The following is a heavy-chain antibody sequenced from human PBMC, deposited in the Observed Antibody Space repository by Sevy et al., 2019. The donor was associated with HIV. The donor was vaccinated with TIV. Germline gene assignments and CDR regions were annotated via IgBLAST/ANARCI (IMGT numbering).Heavy chain of an antibody. D-gene: IGHD3-22*01. J-gene: IGHJ2*01. CDR1: EFIFSDYA. V-gene: IGHV3-23*01. CDR2: ISGGDDST. Sequence: GGSLRLSCAASEFIFSDYARSWVRQAPGKGLEWVSSISGGDDSTYYADSVKGRFTVSRDNSKNTLYLQMNTLRAEDTALYYCAKFGDYYDSGGYYWYFDFWGRGTLVTVSS. CDR3: AKFGDYYDSGGYYWYFDF.